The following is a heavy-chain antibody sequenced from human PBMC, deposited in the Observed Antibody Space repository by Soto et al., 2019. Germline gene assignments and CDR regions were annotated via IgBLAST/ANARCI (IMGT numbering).Heavy chain of an antibody. CDR3: AKADGSGIDYYYYYMNV. Sequence: QVQLVESGGGVVQPGRSLRLSCAASGFTFSSHGMHWVRQAPGKGLEWVAIISHDGSNNYYADSVKGRSTISRDNSKNTLYLQMNSLRAEDTAVYYCAKADGSGIDYYYYYMNVWGRGTTVTVSS. J-gene: IGHJ6*03. V-gene: IGHV3-30*18. CDR2: ISHDGSNN. CDR1: GFTFSSHG. D-gene: IGHD3-10*01.